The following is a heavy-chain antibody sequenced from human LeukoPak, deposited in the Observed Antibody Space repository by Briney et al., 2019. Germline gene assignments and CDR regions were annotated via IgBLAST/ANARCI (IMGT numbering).Heavy chain of an antibody. CDR1: GFTFSDHS. Sequence: GGSLRLSCAASGFTFSDHSMDWVRQAPGKGLEWVGRTRNKANSYTTEYAASVKGRFTISRDDPKNSLYLQMNSLKTEDTAVYYCARGYWSGYYFDNWGQGTLVTVSS. CDR3: ARGYWSGYYFDN. J-gene: IGHJ4*02. CDR2: TRNKANSYTT. V-gene: IGHV3-72*01. D-gene: IGHD3-3*01.